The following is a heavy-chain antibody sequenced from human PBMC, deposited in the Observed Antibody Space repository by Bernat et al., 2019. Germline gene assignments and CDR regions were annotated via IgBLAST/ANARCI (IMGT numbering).Heavy chain of an antibody. CDR2: ISSSSYT. D-gene: IGHD2-8*02. CDR3: ARDARDCTGGVCYNYYYYMDV. CDR1: GFTFSDYY. V-gene: IGHV3-11*06. Sequence: QVQLVESGGGLVKPGGSLRLSCAASGFTFSDYYMSWIRQAPGKGLEWGSYISSSSYTNYADSVKGRFTISRDNAKNSLYLQMNSLRAEDTAVYYCARDARDCTGGVCYNYYYYMDVWGKGTTVTVSS. J-gene: IGHJ6*03.